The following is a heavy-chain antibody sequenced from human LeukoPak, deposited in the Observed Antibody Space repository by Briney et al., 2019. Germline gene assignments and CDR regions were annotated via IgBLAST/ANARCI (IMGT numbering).Heavy chain of an antibody. D-gene: IGHD1-14*01. CDR2: INADGSTA. V-gene: IGHV3-74*01. J-gene: IGHJ3*01. CDR3: VVVVEPPDSDGFDV. Sequence: GGSLRLSCAASGFTFSTYRMSWVRQAPGKGLVWVSLINADGSTATYADSVKGRFTISRDNARNTLSLQMNSPTIEDTAVYYCVVVVEPPDSDGFDVWGQGTMITVSS. CDR1: GFTFSTYR.